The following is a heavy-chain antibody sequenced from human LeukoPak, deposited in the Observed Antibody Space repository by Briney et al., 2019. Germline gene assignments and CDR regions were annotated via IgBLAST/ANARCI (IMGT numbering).Heavy chain of an antibody. V-gene: IGHV3-53*01. CDR2: IYIGGSI. D-gene: IGHD1-26*01. Sequence: GGFLRLSCAASGFTVSSSAMSWVRQAPGRGLEWVSVIYIGGSIHYADSVKGRFTISRDNSKNTLYLQMNSLRAEDTAVYYCAKTLGGTYYDAFDIWGQGTMVTVSS. J-gene: IGHJ3*02. CDR3: AKTLGGTYYDAFDI. CDR1: GFTVSSSA.